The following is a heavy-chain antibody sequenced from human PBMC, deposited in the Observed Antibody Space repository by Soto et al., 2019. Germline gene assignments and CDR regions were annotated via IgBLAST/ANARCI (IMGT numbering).Heavy chain of an antibody. CDR1: VVSISSYY. Sequence: SETLSLTCTVSVVSISSYYWSWIRHPPGKGLEWIGYIYYSGSTNYNPSLKSRVTISVDTSKNQFSLKLSSVTAADTAVYYCARDYYDILTGYGHLRWFDPWDQGTLVTVSS. CDR3: ARDYYDILTGYGHLRWFDP. J-gene: IGHJ5*02. V-gene: IGHV4-59*01. CDR2: IYYSGST. D-gene: IGHD3-9*01.